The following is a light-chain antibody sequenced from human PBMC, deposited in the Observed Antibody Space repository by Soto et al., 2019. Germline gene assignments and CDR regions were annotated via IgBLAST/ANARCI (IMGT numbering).Light chain of an antibody. V-gene: IGKV3-20*01. CDR3: QQQGTATTT. Sequence: EIVLTQSPGTLSLSPGERATLSCRASQSVSSSYLAWYQQKPGQAPRLLIYGASSRATGIPDRFSGSGSGTDFTLTISRLEPEDYAVYYCQQQGTATTTFAQGPRVDIK. J-gene: IGKJ1*01. CDR2: GAS. CDR1: QSVSSSY.